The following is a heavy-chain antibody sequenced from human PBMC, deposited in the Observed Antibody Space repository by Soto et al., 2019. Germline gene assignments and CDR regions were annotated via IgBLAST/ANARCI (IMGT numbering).Heavy chain of an antibody. D-gene: IGHD3-22*01. V-gene: IGHV3-23*01. J-gene: IGHJ4*02. CDR1: GFTFSSYA. Sequence: PXGSLRLSCAASGFTFSSYAMSWVRQAPGKGLEWVSAISGSGGSTYYADSVKGRFTISRDNSKNTLYLQMNSLRAGDTAVYYCAKTHSSGSTGYWGQGTLVTVSS. CDR2: ISGSGGST. CDR3: AKTHSSGSTGY.